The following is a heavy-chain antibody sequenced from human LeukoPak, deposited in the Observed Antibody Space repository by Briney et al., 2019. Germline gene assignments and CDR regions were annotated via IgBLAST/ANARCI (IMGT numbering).Heavy chain of an antibody. J-gene: IGHJ4*02. CDR2: ISSSSSYI. CDR3: ARGLARVDYFDY. CDR1: GFTFSSYS. D-gene: IGHD2-15*01. Sequence: GGSLRLSCAASGFTFSSYSMNWVRQAPGKGLEWVSSISSSSSYIYYADSMKGRFTISRDNAKNSLYLQMNSLRAEDTAVYYCARGLARVDYFDYWGQGTLVTVSS. V-gene: IGHV3-21*01.